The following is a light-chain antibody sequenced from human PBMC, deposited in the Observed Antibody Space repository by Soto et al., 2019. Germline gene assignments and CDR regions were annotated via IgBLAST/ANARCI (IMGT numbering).Light chain of an antibody. CDR2: GVS. Sequence: ELVLTQSPGTLSLSPGESAALSCRASQPASSNFLAWYQQKPGQAPRLLIYGVSSRASGIPDRFFGSGSGTDFTITINRLEPEDFAVYYCQQYANSPLTFGQGTRLEIK. CDR3: QQYANSPLT. CDR1: QPASSNF. V-gene: IGKV3-20*01. J-gene: IGKJ5*01.